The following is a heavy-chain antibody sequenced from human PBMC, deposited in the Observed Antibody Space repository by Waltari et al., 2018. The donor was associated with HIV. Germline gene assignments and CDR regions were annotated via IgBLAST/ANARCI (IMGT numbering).Heavy chain of an antibody. CDR2: LSGSGGST. D-gene: IGHD1-1*01. CDR3: AIQHNPLHNYYYGMDV. Sequence: EVQLLESGGGLVQPGGSLRLSCVASGVTFRNYGITWVRQAPGKGLEWVSGLSGSGGSTHYADSVKGRFTISRDNSKDTLYLQMNTLRAEDTAVYYCAIQHNPLHNYYYGMDVWGQGTTVTVSS. J-gene: IGHJ6*02. V-gene: IGHV3-23*01. CDR1: GVTFRNYG.